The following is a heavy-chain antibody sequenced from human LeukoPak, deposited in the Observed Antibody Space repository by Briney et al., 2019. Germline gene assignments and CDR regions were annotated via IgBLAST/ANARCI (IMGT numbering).Heavy chain of an antibody. D-gene: IGHD3-3*01. Sequence: GESLKISCAASGFTVSSNYMSWVRQAPGKGLEWVSGISNSGGSTYYADSVKGRFTISRDNAKNTLYLQMDSLRAEDTAVYYCVRGRSAGYFDYWGQGTLVTVSS. CDR1: GFTVSSNY. J-gene: IGHJ4*02. CDR2: ISNSGGST. V-gene: IGHV3-53*01. CDR3: VRGRSAGYFDY.